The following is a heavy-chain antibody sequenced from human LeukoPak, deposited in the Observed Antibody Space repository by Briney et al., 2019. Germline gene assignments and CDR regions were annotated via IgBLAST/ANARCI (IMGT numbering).Heavy chain of an antibody. CDR1: GYIFVNYW. J-gene: IGHJ4*03. Sequence: GESLKISCQVSGYIFVNYWIGWVRQMPGKGLESMGIIYLADSDTTYSPSFQGQVTISADKSISTVYLQWSSLKASDTAMYYCARQSRDGSKTRGYYFDYWGQGTTVTVSS. V-gene: IGHV5-51*01. D-gene: IGHD3-10*01. CDR3: ARQSRDGSKTRGYYFDY. CDR2: IYLADSDT.